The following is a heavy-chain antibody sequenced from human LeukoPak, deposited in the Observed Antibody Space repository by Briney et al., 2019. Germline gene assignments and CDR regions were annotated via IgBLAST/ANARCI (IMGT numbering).Heavy chain of an antibody. CDR3: ARGYCSSTSCLD. Sequence: SETLSLTCTVSGYSISSGYYWGWLRQPPGKGLEWIGSIYHSGSTYYNPSLKSRVTISVDTSKNQFSLKVSSVTAADTAVYYCARGYCSSTSCLDWGQGTLVTVSS. D-gene: IGHD2-2*01. J-gene: IGHJ4*02. CDR1: GYSISSGYY. CDR2: IYHSGST. V-gene: IGHV4-38-2*02.